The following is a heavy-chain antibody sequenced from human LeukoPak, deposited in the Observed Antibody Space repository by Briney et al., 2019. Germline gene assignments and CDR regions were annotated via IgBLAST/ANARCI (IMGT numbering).Heavy chain of an antibody. D-gene: IGHD1-26*01. CDR3: ARDRVGATAEFDY. V-gene: IGHV4-61*02. CDR2: IYTSGST. Sequence: PSETLSLTCTVSGGSISSGSYYWSWIRQPAGKGLEWIGRIYTSGSTNYNPSLKSRVTISVDTSKNQFSLKLSSVTAADTAVYYCARDRVGATAEFDYWGQGTLVTVSS. CDR1: GGSISSGSYY. J-gene: IGHJ4*02.